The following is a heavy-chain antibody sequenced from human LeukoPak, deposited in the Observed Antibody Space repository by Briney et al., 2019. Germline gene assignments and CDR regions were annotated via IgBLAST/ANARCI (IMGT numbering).Heavy chain of an antibody. Sequence: PSETLSLTCSVSGGSISSGSYYWAWIRQAPGKGLEWIGSLYHLGISYYYPFLKSRVTISADMSKNQFSLKVTSVTAADTAVYYCAGAIRNNWFDPWGQGTPVTVSS. D-gene: IGHD3-3*02. CDR3: AGAIRNNWFDP. CDR1: GGSISSGSYY. V-gene: IGHV4-39*01. J-gene: IGHJ5*02. CDR2: LYHLGIS.